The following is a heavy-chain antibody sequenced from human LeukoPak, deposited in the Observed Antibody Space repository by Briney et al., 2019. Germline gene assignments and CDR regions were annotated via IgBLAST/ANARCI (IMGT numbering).Heavy chain of an antibody. V-gene: IGHV3-74*01. J-gene: IGHJ5*02. CDR2: INSDGSST. D-gene: IGHD5-24*01. Sequence: GGSLRLSCAASGFTFSSYWMHWVRQAPGKGLVWVSRINSDGSSTSYADSVKGRFTISRDNAKNTLYLQMNGLRAEDTAVYYCARVLIATNWFDPWGQGTLVTVSS. CDR3: ARVLIATNWFDP. CDR1: GFTFSSYW.